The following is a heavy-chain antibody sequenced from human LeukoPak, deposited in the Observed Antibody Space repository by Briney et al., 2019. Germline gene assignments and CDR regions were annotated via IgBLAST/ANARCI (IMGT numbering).Heavy chain of an antibody. J-gene: IGHJ4*02. CDR3: ARELGDRIGYYYDSSGYDDY. CDR1: GFTFSSYS. CDR2: ISSSSSYI. V-gene: IGHV3-21*01. D-gene: IGHD3-22*01. Sequence: GGSLRLSCAASGFTFSSYSMNWVRQAPGKGLEWVSSISSSSSYIYYADSVKGRFTISRDNAKNSLYLQMNSLRAEDTAVYCCARELGDRIGYYYDSSGYDDYWGQGTLVTVSS.